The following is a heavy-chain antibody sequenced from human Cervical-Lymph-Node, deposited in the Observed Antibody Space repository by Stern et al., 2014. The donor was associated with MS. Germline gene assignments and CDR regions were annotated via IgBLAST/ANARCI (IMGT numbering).Heavy chain of an antibody. CDR3: ARLRGYNVLTGYLDY. CDR2: INPSGDST. D-gene: IGHD3-9*01. CDR1: GYTFTNYY. Sequence: SGAEVKKPGASVKISCKASGYTFTNYYMHWVRQAPGQGLEWMGIINPSGDSTSYAQKFEGRVTMTRDTSTSTVNMELSSLTSGDTAVYYCARLRGYNVLTGYLDYWGQGTLVTVSS. V-gene: IGHV1-46*01. J-gene: IGHJ4*02.